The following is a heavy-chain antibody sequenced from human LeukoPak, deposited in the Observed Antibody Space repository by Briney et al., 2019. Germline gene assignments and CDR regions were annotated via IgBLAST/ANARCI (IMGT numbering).Heavy chain of an antibody. CDR2: IKLDGSEK. V-gene: IGHV3-7*01. J-gene: IGHJ4*02. CDR1: GFTFSAYW. D-gene: IGHD3-10*01. Sequence: PGGSLRLSCAASGFTFSAYWMSWVRQAPGKGLEWVANIKLDGSEKYYVDSVKGRFTISRDNSKNTLYLQMNSLRVEDTAVYYCARERGSSSLDCWGQGTLVTVSS. CDR3: ARERGSSSLDC.